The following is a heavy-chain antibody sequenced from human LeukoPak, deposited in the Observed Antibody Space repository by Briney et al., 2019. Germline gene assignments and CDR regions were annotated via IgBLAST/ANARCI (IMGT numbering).Heavy chain of an antibody. Sequence: SETLSLTCAVYGGSFSGYYWSWIRQPPGKGLEWIGEINHSGSTNYNPSLKSRVTISVDTSKNQFSLKLSSVTAADTAVYYCARGREYCWGGKRLSLRHSGGFDYWGQGTLGTVFS. D-gene: IGHD2/OR15-2a*01. CDR1: GGSFSGYY. CDR2: INHSGST. V-gene: IGHV4-34*01. J-gene: IGHJ4*02. CDR3: ARGREYCWGGKRLSLRHSGGFDY.